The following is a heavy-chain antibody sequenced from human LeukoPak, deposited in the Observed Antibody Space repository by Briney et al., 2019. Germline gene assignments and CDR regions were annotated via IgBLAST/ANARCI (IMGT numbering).Heavy chain of an antibody. Sequence: PSETLSLTCAVSGYSISSGYYWGWIRQPPGKGLEWMGSIYHSGSTYYNPSLKSRVTISVDTSKNQFSLKLSSVTAADTAVYYCARLQGYYYYMDVWGKGTTVTVSS. CDR3: ARLQGYYYYMDV. J-gene: IGHJ6*03. CDR2: IYHSGST. CDR1: GYSISSGYY. V-gene: IGHV4-38-2*01.